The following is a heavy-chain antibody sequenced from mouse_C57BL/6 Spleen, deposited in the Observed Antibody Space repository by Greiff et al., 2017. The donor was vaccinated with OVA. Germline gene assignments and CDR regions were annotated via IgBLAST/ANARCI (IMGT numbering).Heavy chain of an antibody. J-gene: IGHJ2*01. CDR3: ARSELGRYFDY. D-gene: IGHD4-1*01. CDR1: GYTFTSYD. CDR2: IYPRDGST. Sequence: QVQLQQSGPELVKPGASVKLSCTASGYTFTSYDINWVKQRPGQGLEWIGWIYPRDGSTKYTEKFKGQATLTVDTSSSTAYMELHSLTSEDAAVYFCARSELGRYFDYWGQGTTLTVSS. V-gene: IGHV1-85*01.